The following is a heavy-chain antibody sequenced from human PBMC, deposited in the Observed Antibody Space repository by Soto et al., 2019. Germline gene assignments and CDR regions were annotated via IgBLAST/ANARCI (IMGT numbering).Heavy chain of an antibody. CDR2: INAGNGNT. V-gene: IGHV1-3*01. CDR1: GYTLTSYA. Sequence: ASVKVSCKASGYTLTSYAMHWVRQAPGQRLEWMGWINAGNGNTKYSQKFQGRVTITRDTSASTAYMELSSLRSEDTAVYYCAKGAVAGTWDYFDYWGQGTLVTVSS. CDR3: AKGAVAGTWDYFDY. D-gene: IGHD6-19*01. J-gene: IGHJ4*02.